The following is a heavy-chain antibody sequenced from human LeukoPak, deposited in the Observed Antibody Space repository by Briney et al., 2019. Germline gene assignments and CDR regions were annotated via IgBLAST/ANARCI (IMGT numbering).Heavy chain of an antibody. Sequence: GGSLRLSCAASGFTFSSYWMSWVRQAPGKGLEWVANIKQDGSEKYYVDSVKGRFTISRDNAKNSLYLQMNSLRAEDTAVYYCARDSRATSGWKTFDYWGQGALDTVSS. J-gene: IGHJ4*02. D-gene: IGHD6-19*01. CDR2: IKQDGSEK. CDR1: GFTFSSYW. V-gene: IGHV3-7*01. CDR3: ARDSRATSGWKTFDY.